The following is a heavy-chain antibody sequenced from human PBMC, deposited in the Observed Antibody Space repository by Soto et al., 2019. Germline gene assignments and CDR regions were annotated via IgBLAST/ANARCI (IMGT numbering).Heavy chain of an antibody. CDR1: GGSISSSSYY. Sequence: SETLSLTCTVSGGSISSSSYYWGCIRQPPGQGREGIGSNYYSGSTYYNPSLKSRVTISVDTTKNHFSLNLSSVTATAADLYYCATHEDPTDMESWFDPWGQGTLVTVSS. V-gene: IGHV4-39*01. D-gene: IGHD5-18*01. J-gene: IGHJ5*02. CDR2: NYYSGST. CDR3: ATHEDPTDMESWFDP.